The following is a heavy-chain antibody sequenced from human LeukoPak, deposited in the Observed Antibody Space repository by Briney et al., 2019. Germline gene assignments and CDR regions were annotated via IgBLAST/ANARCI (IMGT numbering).Heavy chain of an antibody. CDR1: GSTFSSYA. V-gene: IGHV3-30-3*01. J-gene: IGHJ3*02. CDR3: AREDTDYGDYGDAFDI. CDR2: ISYDGSNK. D-gene: IGHD4-17*01. Sequence: QSGRSLRLSCTDSGSTFSSYAVHWVRQAPGKGLEWVAIISYDGSNKYYADSVKGRFTISRDNAKNSLYLQMNSLRAEDTAVYYCAREDTDYGDYGDAFDIWGQGTMVTVSS.